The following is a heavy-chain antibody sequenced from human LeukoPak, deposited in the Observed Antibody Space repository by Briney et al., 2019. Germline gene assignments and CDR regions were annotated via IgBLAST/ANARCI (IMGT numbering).Heavy chain of an antibody. J-gene: IGHJ4*02. D-gene: IGHD6-13*01. Sequence: GASVKVSCKASGYTFSSYGISWVRQAPGQGLEWMGWISAYNGNTNYAQKLQGRVTMTTDTSTSTAYMELRSLRSDDTAVYYCARGGWERQQPNYFDYWGQGTLVTVSS. CDR3: ARGGWERQQPNYFDY. V-gene: IGHV1-18*01. CDR2: ISAYNGNT. CDR1: GYTFSSYG.